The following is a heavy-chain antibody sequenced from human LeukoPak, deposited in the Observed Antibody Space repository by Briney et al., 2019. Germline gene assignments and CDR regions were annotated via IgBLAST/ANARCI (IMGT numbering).Heavy chain of an antibody. J-gene: IGHJ4*02. CDR3: APSNNWVYYFHY. Sequence: ASVKVSCKASGYTFIGYYMHWVRLAPGQGLEWMGWINPNSRRTHYAQKFQGSVTMTRDTSISTAYMELTRLTSDDTAVYYCAPSNNWVYYFHYWGQGTLVTVSS. V-gene: IGHV1-2*02. CDR1: GYTFIGYY. CDR2: INPNSRRT. D-gene: IGHD1-20*01.